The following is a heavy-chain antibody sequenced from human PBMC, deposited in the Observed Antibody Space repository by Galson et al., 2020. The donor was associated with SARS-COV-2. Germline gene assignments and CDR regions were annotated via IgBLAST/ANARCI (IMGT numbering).Heavy chain of an antibody. CDR2: ISSDGSNK. CDR1: GFTFSKYG. D-gene: IGHD2-2*01. J-gene: IGHJ4*02. V-gene: IGHV3-30*18. Sequence: GGSLRLSCAASGFTFSKYGMHWVRQAPGKGLEWVVVISSDGSNKYYGDSVKGRFAISRDNSKNTLFLQMNSLRAEDTAMYYCAKVPSSYCSSSSCYFHWGQGTLATVSS. CDR3: AKVPSSYCSSSSCYFH.